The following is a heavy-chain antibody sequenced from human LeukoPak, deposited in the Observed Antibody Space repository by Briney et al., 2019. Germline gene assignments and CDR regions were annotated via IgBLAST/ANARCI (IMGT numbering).Heavy chain of an antibody. CDR2: IYTSGST. CDR3: ASQLYYDSSGYYPTWFDY. D-gene: IGHD3-22*01. J-gene: IGHJ4*02. V-gene: IGHV4-61*02. CDR1: GGSISSGSYY. Sequence: SETLSVTCTVSGGSISSGSYYWSWIRQPAGKGLEWIGRIYTSGSTNYNPSLKSRVTIPVDTSKNQFSLKLSSVTAADTAVYYCASQLYYDSSGYYPTWFDYWGQGTLVTVSS.